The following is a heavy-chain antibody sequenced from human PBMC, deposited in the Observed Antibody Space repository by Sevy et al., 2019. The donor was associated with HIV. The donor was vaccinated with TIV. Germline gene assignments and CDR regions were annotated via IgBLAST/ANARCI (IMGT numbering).Heavy chain of an antibody. CDR2: MTSYSSDR. V-gene: IGHV3-21*01. Sequence: GGSLRLSCEASGFMFCDYTMNWVRQAPGKGLEWVSSMTSYSSDRYYADSMKGRFTISRDNAKNSLYLQMNSLRAEDTAVYYCARSRGGDGHNYYASDIWGQGTMVTVSS. J-gene: IGHJ3*02. D-gene: IGHD3-16*01. CDR3: ARSRGGDGHNYYASDI. CDR1: GFMFCDYT.